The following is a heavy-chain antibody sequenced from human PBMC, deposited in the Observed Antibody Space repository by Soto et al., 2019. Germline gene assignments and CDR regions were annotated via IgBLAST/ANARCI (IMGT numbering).Heavy chain of an antibody. D-gene: IGHD3-3*01. Sequence: PSQTLSLTCAISGDSVSSNSAAWNWIRQSPSRGLEWLGRTYYRSKWYNDYAVSVKSRITINPDTSKNQFSLQLNSVTPEDTAVYYCARDVTMLRFLEWLFHDAFDIWGQGTMVTVSS. V-gene: IGHV6-1*01. CDR2: TYYRSKWYN. CDR3: ARDVTMLRFLEWLFHDAFDI. CDR1: GDSVSSNSAA. J-gene: IGHJ3*02.